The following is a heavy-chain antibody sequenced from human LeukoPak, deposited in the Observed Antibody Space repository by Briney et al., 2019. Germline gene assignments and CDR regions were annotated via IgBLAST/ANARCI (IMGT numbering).Heavy chain of an antibody. Sequence: PGGSLRLSCAASGFAFSSYAMSWVRQAPGKGLEWVSTMTGSVGNTYYADSVKGRFTISRANSKNTLYLQMNSLRAEDTALYYCAKDRITGTTGWFDPWGQGTLVTASS. CDR2: MTGSVGNT. D-gene: IGHD1-7*01. CDR1: GFAFSSYA. CDR3: AKDRITGTTGWFDP. V-gene: IGHV3-23*01. J-gene: IGHJ5*02.